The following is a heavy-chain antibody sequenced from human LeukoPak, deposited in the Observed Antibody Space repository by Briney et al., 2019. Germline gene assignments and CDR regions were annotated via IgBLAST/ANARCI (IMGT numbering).Heavy chain of an antibody. CDR1: GGSISSYY. CDR3: AKNFGSGSYPLPEYGLDV. CDR2: IYSTGTT. Sequence: PSETLSLTCTVSGGSISSYYLSWTRQPPGKGLEWIGYIYSTGTTNYNPSLKSRVTLSVDTSRNQFSLKLSSVTAADTAVYYCAKNFGSGSYPLPEYGLDVWGQGTTVTVSS. J-gene: IGHJ6*02. D-gene: IGHD3-10*01. V-gene: IGHV4-59*01.